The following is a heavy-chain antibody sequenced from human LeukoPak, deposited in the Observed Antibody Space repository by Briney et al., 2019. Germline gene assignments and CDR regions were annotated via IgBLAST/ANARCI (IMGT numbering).Heavy chain of an antibody. J-gene: IGHJ2*01. CDR1: GDSISSYY. D-gene: IGHD4-17*01. CDR2: IYYSGST. V-gene: IGHV4-59*08. CDR3: ARRSPYGDYWYFDL. Sequence: PSEILSLTCTVSGDSISSYYWSWIRQPPGKGLEWIGYIYYSGSTNYNPSLKSRVTISVDTSKNQFSLKLSSVTAADTAVYYCARRSPYGDYWYFDLWGRGTLVTVSS.